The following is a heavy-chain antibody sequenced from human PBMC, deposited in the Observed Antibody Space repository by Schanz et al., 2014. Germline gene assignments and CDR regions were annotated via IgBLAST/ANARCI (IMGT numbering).Heavy chain of an antibody. CDR1: GYTFSGHY. Sequence: QVQLVQSGSELKKPGASVKVSCKASGYTFSGHYIHWVRQAPGQGLEWMGRINPKSGGTNYAQKFQGRVTMTRDTSISTAYMELRRLRSEDTAVYYCARAAYGGYTSTPLRYWGQGTLVTVSS. CDR3: ARAAYGGYTSTPLRY. D-gene: IGHD5-12*01. CDR2: INPKSGGT. J-gene: IGHJ4*02. V-gene: IGHV1-2*06.